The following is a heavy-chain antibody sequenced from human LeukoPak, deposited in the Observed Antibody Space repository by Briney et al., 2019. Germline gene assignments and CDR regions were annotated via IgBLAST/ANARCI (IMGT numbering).Heavy chain of an antibody. D-gene: IGHD6-13*01. CDR1: GGSISSYY. V-gene: IGHV4-59*01. Sequence: SETLSLTCAVSGGSISSYYWSWIRQPPGKGLEWIGYIYYSWSTNYNPSPKSRVTISVDTSKNQFTLKLSSMTAADTAVNYCARGQQPVQGGFDFWGQGTLVTVSS. CDR3: ARGQQPVQGGFDF. CDR2: IYYSWST. J-gene: IGHJ4*01.